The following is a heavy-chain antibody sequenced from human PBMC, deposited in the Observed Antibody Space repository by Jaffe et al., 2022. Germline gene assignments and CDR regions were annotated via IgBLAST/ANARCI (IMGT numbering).Heavy chain of an antibody. CDR2: VILAVRRP. Sequence: QVHLVQSGAEVKKPGSSVKVSCKGSGGPLSTYAISWVRQAPGQGLEWLGGVILAVRRPSYAQIFQGRVTITTDESTDTAYMELSSLTSEDTAIYYCAALRSENKYSHKVKPADHWGQGTLVTISS. CDR1: GGPLSTYA. CDR3: AALRSENKYSHKVKPADH. D-gene: IGHD4-4*01. J-gene: IGHJ4*02. V-gene: IGHV1-69*05.